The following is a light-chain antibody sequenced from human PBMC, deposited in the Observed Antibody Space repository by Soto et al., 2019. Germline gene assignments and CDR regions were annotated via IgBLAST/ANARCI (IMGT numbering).Light chain of an antibody. CDR3: QQYDSSPLT. J-gene: IGKJ4*01. CDR2: GAS. CDR1: QRVSSSY. Sequence: EIVSTQSPGTLSLSPGERATLSCRASQRVSSSYLAWYQQKPGQAPRLLIYGASSRATGIPDRFSGSGSGTDFTLTISRLEPEDFAVYYCQQYDSSPLTFGGGTKVEIK. V-gene: IGKV3-20*01.